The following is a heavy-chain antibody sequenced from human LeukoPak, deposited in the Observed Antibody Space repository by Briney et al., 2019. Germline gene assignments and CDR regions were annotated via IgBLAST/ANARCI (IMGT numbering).Heavy chain of an antibody. CDR3: ARDSRSWPYIYYYMDV. CDR1: GFTFSSYS. Sequence: GGSLRLSCAASGFTFSSYSMNWVRQAPGKGLEWVSSISSSSSYIYYADSVKGRFTISRDNAKNSLYLQMNSLRAEDTAVYYCARDSRSWPYIYYYMDVWGKGTTVTVSS. D-gene: IGHD6-13*01. J-gene: IGHJ6*03. CDR2: ISSSSSYI. V-gene: IGHV3-21*01.